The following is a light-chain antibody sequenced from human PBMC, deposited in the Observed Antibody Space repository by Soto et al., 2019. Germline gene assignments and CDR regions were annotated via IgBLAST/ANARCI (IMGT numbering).Light chain of an antibody. V-gene: IGKV1-5*03. CDR3: QQYNSYSAT. J-gene: IGKJ1*01. CDR2: KAS. CDR1: QSISSW. Sequence: DIQMTQSPSTLSASVGDRVTITCRASQSISSWLAWYQQKPGKAPKLLIYKASSLETGVPSRFSGSGSGKEFTLTISSLQPDDFATYYCQQYNSYSATFGQGTKVDIK.